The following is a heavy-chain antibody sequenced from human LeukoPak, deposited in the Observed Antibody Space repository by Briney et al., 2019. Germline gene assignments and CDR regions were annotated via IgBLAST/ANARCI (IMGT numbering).Heavy chain of an antibody. CDR2: IHHSGST. Sequence: SETLSLTCTVSGASINNYYWSWIRQTPGKGLDWLAYIHHSGSTNYNPSLKSRATISLDASKNQFSLKLTSVTAADTAVYYCASHVSYIPNTYPMDYWGPGTLVTVSS. CDR1: GASINNYY. V-gene: IGHV4-59*08. D-gene: IGHD2-21*01. J-gene: IGHJ4*02. CDR3: ASHVSYIPNTYPMDY.